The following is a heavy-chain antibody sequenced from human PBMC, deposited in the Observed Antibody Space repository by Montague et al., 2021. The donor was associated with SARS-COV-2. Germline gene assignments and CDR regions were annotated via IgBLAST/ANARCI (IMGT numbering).Heavy chain of an antibody. CDR3: ARHLAISGPAAVSDY. J-gene: IGHJ4*02. Sequence: SETLSLTCTVSGDSISSGYFYWGWISQPPGKGLEWVGTIHYSGITYYKPSLKSRVTISVDTSRNQFSLKLSSVTAADTAIYYCARHLAISGPAAVSDYWGQGTLVTVSS. CDR1: GDSISSGYFY. V-gene: IGHV4-39*01. D-gene: IGHD2-2*01. CDR2: IHYSGIT.